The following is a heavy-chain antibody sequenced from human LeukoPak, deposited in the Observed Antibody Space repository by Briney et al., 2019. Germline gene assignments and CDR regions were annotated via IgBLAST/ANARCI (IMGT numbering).Heavy chain of an antibody. V-gene: IGHV1-69*05. CDR1: GGTFSSYA. D-gene: IGHD3-22*01. CDR3: ARVTFHDYYDSSGYHYNWFDP. Sequence: SVKVSCKASGGTFSSYAISWVRQAPGQGLEWMGGIIPISGTANYAQKFQGRVTITTDESTSTAYMELSSLRSEDTAVYYCARVTFHDYYDSSGYHYNWFDPWGQGTLVTVSS. J-gene: IGHJ5*02. CDR2: IIPISGTA.